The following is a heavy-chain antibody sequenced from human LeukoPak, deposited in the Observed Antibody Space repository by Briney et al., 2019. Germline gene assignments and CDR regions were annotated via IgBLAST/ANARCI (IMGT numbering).Heavy chain of an antibody. CDR1: GFTLSSYA. CDR3: AKDPSVGGYGAPNYFDY. J-gene: IGHJ4*02. V-gene: IGHV3-30*04. Sequence: GGSLRLSCAASGFTLSSYAMHWVRQAPGKGLEWVAVISYDGSNKYYADSVKGRFTISRDNSKNTLYLQMNSPRAEDTAVYYCAKDPSVGGYGAPNYFDYWGQGTLVTVSS. CDR2: ISYDGSNK. D-gene: IGHD4-17*01.